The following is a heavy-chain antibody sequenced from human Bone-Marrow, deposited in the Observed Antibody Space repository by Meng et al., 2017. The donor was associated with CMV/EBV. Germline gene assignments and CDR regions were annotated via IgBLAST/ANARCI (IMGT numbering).Heavy chain of an antibody. CDR3: ARGGPTYYYDSSGYQPPGFDY. V-gene: IGHV4-61*01. CDR2: IYYSGDT. J-gene: IGHJ4*02. Sequence: GSYYWSWIRQTPGKGLEWIGYIYYSGDTDYNPSLKGRVTMSLDRSKNLFSLKLSSVTAADTAVYYCARGGPTYYYDSSGYQPPGFDYWGQGTLVTVSS. D-gene: IGHD3-22*01. CDR1: GSYY.